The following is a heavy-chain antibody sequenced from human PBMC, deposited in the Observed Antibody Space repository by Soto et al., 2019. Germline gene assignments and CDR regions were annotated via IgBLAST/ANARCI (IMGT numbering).Heavy chain of an antibody. CDR2: INPNSGST. Sequence: ASVKVSCKASGYTFTGYYMHWVRQAPGQGLEWMGWINPNSGSTNYAQKFQGWVTMTRDTSISTAYMELSRLRSDDTAVYYCARSAGDDFWSGYYYYYYYGMDVWGQGTTVTVSS. D-gene: IGHD3-3*01. J-gene: IGHJ6*02. V-gene: IGHV1-2*04. CDR3: ARSAGDDFWSGYYYYYYYGMDV. CDR1: GYTFTGYY.